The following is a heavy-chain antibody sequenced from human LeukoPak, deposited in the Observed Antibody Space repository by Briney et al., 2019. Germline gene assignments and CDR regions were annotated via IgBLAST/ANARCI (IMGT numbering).Heavy chain of an antibody. CDR3: ARRRAVAGIYYFDY. CDR1: GYTFTNYW. V-gene: IGHV5-51*01. J-gene: IGHJ4*02. D-gene: IGHD6-19*01. CDR2: ISPGDSNT. Sequence: GESLQISCQGSGYTFTNYWIGWVRHMRGKGLEWMGIISPGDSNTRYSPSFQGQVTISADKSISTAYLQWSSLKAADTAMFYCARRRAVAGIYYFDYWGQGTLVTVS.